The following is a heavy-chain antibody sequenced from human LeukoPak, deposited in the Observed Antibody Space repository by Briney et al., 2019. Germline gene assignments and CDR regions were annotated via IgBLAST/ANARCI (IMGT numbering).Heavy chain of an antibody. CDR1: GFTFSSYS. J-gene: IGHJ2*01. V-gene: IGHV3-48*02. CDR3: AKDRDYGDYVYFDL. Sequence: GGSLRLSCAASGFTFSSYSMNWVRQAPGKGLEWVAYISSSGGTIYYADSVRGRFTISRDNAKNSLYLQMSSLRDEDTAMYYCAKDRDYGDYVYFDLWGRGTLVTVSS. CDR2: ISSSGGTI. D-gene: IGHD4-17*01.